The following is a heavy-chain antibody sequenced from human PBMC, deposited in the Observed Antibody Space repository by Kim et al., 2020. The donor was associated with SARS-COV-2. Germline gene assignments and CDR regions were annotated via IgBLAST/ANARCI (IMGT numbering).Heavy chain of an antibody. Sequence: SETLSLTCAVYGGSFSGYYWSWIRQPPGKGLEWIGEINHSGSTNYNPSLKSRVTISVDTSKNQFSLKLSSVTAADTAVYYCARGRSEAPLKDNWFDPWGQGTLVTVSS. J-gene: IGHJ5*02. CDR2: INHSGST. CDR1: GGSFSGYY. CDR3: ARGRSEAPLKDNWFDP. V-gene: IGHV4-34*01.